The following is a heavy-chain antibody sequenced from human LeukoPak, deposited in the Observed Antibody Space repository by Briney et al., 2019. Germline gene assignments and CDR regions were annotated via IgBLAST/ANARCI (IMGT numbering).Heavy chain of an antibody. CDR3: AIQWGSGGYDY. Sequence: GESLKISCKGSGYSFTTYWIGWVRQMPGKGLEWMGIVYPGDSDTRYSPSFQGQVTISTDKSIRTAYLQWSSLKASDTAMYYCAIQWGSGGYDYWGQGTLVTVSS. CDR2: VYPGDSDT. V-gene: IGHV5-51*01. J-gene: IGHJ4*02. CDR1: GYSFTTYW. D-gene: IGHD1-26*01.